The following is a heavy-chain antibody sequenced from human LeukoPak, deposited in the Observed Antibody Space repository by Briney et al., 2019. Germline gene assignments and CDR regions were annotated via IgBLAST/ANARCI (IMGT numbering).Heavy chain of an antibody. J-gene: IGHJ4*02. D-gene: IGHD1-26*01. CDR2: IRGSDGST. CDR3: AKPVNPSLGSYEFDY. Sequence: TGGSLRLSCAASGFPFSTYAMSWVRQAPGKGLEWVSSIRGSDGSTYYADSVKGRFAISRDNSKNTLYLRMNSLRAEDTAVYYCAKPVNPSLGSYEFDYWGQGTLVTVSS. CDR1: GFPFSTYA. V-gene: IGHV3-23*01.